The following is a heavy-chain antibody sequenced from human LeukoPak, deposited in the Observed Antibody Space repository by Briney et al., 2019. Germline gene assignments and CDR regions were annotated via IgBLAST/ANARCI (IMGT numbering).Heavy chain of an antibody. J-gene: IGHJ3*02. CDR2: IYSGGST. CDR3: ARGVVPAAMGHDAFDI. Sequence: GGSLRLSCAASGFTVSSNYMSWVRQAPGKGLEWVSVIYSGGSTYYADSAKGRFTISRDNSKNTLYLQMNSLRAEDTAVYYCARGVVPAAMGHDAFDIWGQGTMVTVSS. CDR1: GFTVSSNY. V-gene: IGHV3-66*02. D-gene: IGHD2-2*01.